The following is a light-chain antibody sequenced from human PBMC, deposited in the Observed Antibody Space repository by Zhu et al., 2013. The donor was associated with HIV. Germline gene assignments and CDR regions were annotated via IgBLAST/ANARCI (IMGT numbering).Light chain of an antibody. CDR3: QQYARSPFT. CDR1: ESVSSY. CDR2: GAS. J-gene: IGKJ4*01. V-gene: IGKV1-39*01. Sequence: DIQMTQSPSSLSASVGDKITITCRASESVSSYLNWYQLRPGKAPKLLIYGASTLQSGVPSRFSGSGSGTDFTLTISRLDPDDFAVYHCQQYARSPFTFGGGTKVEMK.